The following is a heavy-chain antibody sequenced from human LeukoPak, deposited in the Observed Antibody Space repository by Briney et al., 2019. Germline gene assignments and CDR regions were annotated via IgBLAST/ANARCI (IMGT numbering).Heavy chain of an antibody. D-gene: IGHD2-2*01. V-gene: IGHV3-33*01. Sequence: GRALRPSRAADGFTLSSYCINLVRQAPGQGVGGVAAIWYDGSKTSYTDSVKGRFTVSRDISKNTVYLQMNGLKAEDTAVYYCARDDCSTTPCYAYWGQGTLVTVSS. J-gene: IGHJ4*02. CDR1: GFTLSSYC. CDR2: IWYDGSKT. CDR3: ARDDCSTTPCYAY.